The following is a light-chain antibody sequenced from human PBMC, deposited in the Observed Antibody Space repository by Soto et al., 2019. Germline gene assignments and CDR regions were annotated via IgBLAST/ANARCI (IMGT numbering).Light chain of an antibody. V-gene: IGKV1-27*01. CDR3: QKYNSAPLT. Sequence: IQLTQSPSSLSPFVGDRVTITCRASLGIGSNVAWFQQKPGKAPKVLIYTASSLQSGVPSRFSGSGSGTDFTLTISSLQPEDVATYYCQKYNSAPLTFGGGTKVDIK. CDR1: LGIGSN. J-gene: IGKJ4*01. CDR2: TAS.